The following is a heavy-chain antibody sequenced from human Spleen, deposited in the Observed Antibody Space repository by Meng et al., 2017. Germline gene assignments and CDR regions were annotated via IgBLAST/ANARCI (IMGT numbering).Heavy chain of an antibody. Sequence: SVKVSCKASGGTFSSFATSWVRQVPGHGLEWMGGIIPIFGSSNYAQKFQGRLTITTDESTSTAYMDLSSLTTEDTAIYFCARGDSASWTSFDYWGQGTVVTVSS. CDR3: ARGDSASWTSFDY. CDR2: IIPIFGSS. D-gene: IGHD6-13*01. J-gene: IGHJ4*02. V-gene: IGHV1-69*05. CDR1: GGTFSSFA.